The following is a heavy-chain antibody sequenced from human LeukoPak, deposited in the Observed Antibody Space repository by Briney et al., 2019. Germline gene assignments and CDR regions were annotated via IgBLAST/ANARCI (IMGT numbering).Heavy chain of an antibody. Sequence: PSETLSLTRAVSGGSLSRYYWSLIRHPPGKGLVCVGYIYYSGSTNYNPALKSRVTISVDTTKNHFPLKLSSVTAGDTAVFYCAGLQRVGNSRYYFVYWGQETQVTVSS. V-gene: IGHV4-59*08. D-gene: IGHD3-22*01. CDR3: AGLQRVGNSRYYFVY. J-gene: IGHJ4*02. CDR1: GGSLSRYY. CDR2: IYYSGST.